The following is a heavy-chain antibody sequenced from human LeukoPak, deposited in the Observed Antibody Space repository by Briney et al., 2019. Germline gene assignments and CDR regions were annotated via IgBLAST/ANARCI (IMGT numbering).Heavy chain of an antibody. CDR2: ISSNGGST. J-gene: IGHJ4*02. CDR1: GFTFSSYA. D-gene: IGHD3-10*01. Sequence: GGSLRLSCAASGFTFSSYAMLWVRQAPGKGLEYVSAISSNGGSTYYANSVKGRFTISRDNSKNTLYLQMGSLRAEDMAVYYCARGKIVLWFGELPDWGQGTLVTVSS. V-gene: IGHV3-64*01. CDR3: ARGKIVLWFGELPD.